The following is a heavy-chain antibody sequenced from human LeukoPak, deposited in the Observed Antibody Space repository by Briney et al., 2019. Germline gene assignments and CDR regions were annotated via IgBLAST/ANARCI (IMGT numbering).Heavy chain of an antibody. J-gene: IGHJ4*02. Sequence: VSFIGYDGIHKYYAYSVKGRFTISKDNSKATLYLQMNSLRPEDTAVYYCARDLHGGYSSDYWGQGTLVTVSS. D-gene: IGHD4-23*01. CDR3: ARDLHGGYSSDY. CDR2: IGYDGIHK. V-gene: IGHV3-30*02.